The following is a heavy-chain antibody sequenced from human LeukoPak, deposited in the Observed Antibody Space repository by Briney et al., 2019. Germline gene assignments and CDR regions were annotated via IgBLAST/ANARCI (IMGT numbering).Heavy chain of an antibody. Sequence: GSLRLSCAASGFKFGDFWMAWVRQTPGKGLEWIGEINHSGSTNYNPSLKSRVTISVDTSKNQFSLKLSSVTAADTAVYYCARHGGFGNIVVVPAARGHFDYWGQGTLVTVPS. CDR2: INHSGST. CDR1: GFKFGDFW. D-gene: IGHD2-2*01. V-gene: IGHV4-34*01. J-gene: IGHJ4*02. CDR3: ARHGGFGNIVVVPAARGHFDY.